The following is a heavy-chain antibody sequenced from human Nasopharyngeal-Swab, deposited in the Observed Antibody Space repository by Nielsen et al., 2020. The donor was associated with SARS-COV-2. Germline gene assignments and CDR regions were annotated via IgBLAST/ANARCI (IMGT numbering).Heavy chain of an antibody. Sequence: GESLKISCTASGFTFGDYAMSWVRQAPGKGLGWVGFIRSKAYGGTTEYAASVKGRFTISRDDSKSIAYLQMNSLKTEDTAVYYCTRDIRVRGVPSDYYYGMDVWGQGTTVTVSS. CDR1: GFTFGDYA. J-gene: IGHJ6*02. CDR2: IRSKAYGGTT. D-gene: IGHD3-10*01. V-gene: IGHV3-49*04. CDR3: TRDIRVRGVPSDYYYGMDV.